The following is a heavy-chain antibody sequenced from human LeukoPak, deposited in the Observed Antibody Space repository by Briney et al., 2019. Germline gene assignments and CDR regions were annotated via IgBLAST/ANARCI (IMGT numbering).Heavy chain of an antibody. V-gene: IGHV4-38-2*01. Sequence: SETLSLTCAVSGYSISSGYYWGWIRQRPGKGLGWIGSICHSGSTYYNPSLKSRVTISVDTSKNQFSMKLSSVTAADTAVYYCARSGIVATITGYYFDYWGQGTLVTVSS. CDR1: GYSISSGYY. J-gene: IGHJ4*02. CDR3: ARSGIVATITGYYFDY. D-gene: IGHD5-12*01. CDR2: ICHSGST.